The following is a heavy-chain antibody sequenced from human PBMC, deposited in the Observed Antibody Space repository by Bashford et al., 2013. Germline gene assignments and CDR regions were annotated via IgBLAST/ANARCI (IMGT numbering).Heavy chain of an antibody. CDR2: IRSKANMNAT. V-gene: IGHV3-73*01. CDR3: TRLVPARVAFDI. D-gene: IGHD2-2*01. CDR1: GFTLSGFA. Sequence: GESLKISCAASGFTLSGFALHWVRQAPGKGLEWIGRIRSKANMNATAYVASVKGRFTFSRDDSKNTAYLQMNGLKPDDTAIYYCTRLVPARVAFDIWGQGTTVTVSS. J-gene: IGHJ3*02.